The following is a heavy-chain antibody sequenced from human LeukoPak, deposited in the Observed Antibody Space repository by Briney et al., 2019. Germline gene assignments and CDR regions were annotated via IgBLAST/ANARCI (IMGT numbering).Heavy chain of an antibody. V-gene: IGHV4-34*01. D-gene: IGHD4-17*01. J-gene: IGHJ4*02. CDR2: INHSGST. Sequence: SETLALTCAVYGGSFSGYYWSWIRQPPGKGLEWIVEINHSGSTNYNPSLKSRVNIAVDTSKNQSSRTLSSVIAAETAVYYCARETMTTVTYYCDYWGQGTLVTVSS. CDR1: GGSFSGYY. CDR3: ARETMTTVTYYCDY.